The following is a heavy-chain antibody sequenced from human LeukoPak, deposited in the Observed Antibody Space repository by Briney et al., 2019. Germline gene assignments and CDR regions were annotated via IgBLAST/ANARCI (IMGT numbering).Heavy chain of an antibody. CDR3: ATGLSNGWSYFDD. Sequence: GGSLRLSCAASGFTFSSFWMSWVRQAPGKGLEWVSVISRSSDTTHYADSVKGRFTISRDNSNDTLYLQMDSLRAEDTAVYFCATGLSNGWSYFDDWGQGTRVTVSS. CDR2: ISRSSDTT. J-gene: IGHJ4*02. V-gene: IGHV3-23*01. CDR1: GFTFSSFW. D-gene: IGHD6-19*01.